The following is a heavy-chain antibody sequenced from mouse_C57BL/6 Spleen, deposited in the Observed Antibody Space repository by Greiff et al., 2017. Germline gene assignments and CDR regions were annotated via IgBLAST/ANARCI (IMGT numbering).Heavy chain of an antibody. CDR2: IYPSDSET. CDR3: ARSGNDYDVYWYFDV. D-gene: IGHD2-4*01. Sequence: QVQLQQPGAELVRPGSSVKLSCKASGYTFTSYWMDWVKQRPGQGLEWIGNIYPSDSETHYNQKFKDKATLTVDKSSSTAYMQLSSLTSEDSAVYYCARSGNDYDVYWYFDVWGTGTTVTVSS. J-gene: IGHJ1*03. CDR1: GYTFTSYW. V-gene: IGHV1-61*01.